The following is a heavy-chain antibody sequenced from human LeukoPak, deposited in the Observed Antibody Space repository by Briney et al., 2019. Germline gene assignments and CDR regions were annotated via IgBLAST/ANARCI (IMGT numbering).Heavy chain of an antibody. D-gene: IGHD2-8*01. CDR2: IYSTGST. V-gene: IGHV4-39*07. CDR3: ARENYCTNGVCWAFDP. Sequence: SETLSLTCTVSGGSISSSDYYWGWIRQPPGKGLEWIGNIYSTGSTSYNSSLKSRVTISIDTSKNQFSLQLSSVTAADTAVYFCARENYCTNGVCWAFDPWGQGTLVTVSS. J-gene: IGHJ5*02. CDR1: GGSISSSDYY.